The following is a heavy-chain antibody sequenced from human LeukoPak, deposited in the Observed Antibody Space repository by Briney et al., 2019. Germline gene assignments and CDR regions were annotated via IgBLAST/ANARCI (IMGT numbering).Heavy chain of an antibody. Sequence: GGSLRLSCAASGFTFSSYAMSWVRQAPGKGLEWVSGISGSGDNTYYADSVKGRFTISRDNSKNTLYVQVNSLGTEDTAAYYCAKGSYYDSSGSLYFDYWGQGTLVAVSS. J-gene: IGHJ4*02. CDR1: GFTFSSYA. V-gene: IGHV3-23*01. CDR3: AKGSYYDSSGSLYFDY. CDR2: ISGSGDNT. D-gene: IGHD3-22*01.